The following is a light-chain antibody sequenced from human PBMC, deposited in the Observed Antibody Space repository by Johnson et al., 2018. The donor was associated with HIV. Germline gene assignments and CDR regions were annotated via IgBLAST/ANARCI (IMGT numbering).Light chain of an antibody. J-gene: IGLJ1*01. CDR1: SSNIGNNY. Sequence: QPVLTQPPSVSAAPGQKVTISCSGTSSNIGNNYVSWYQQFPGTAPKLVIYDNNNRPSGIPDRFSGSKSGTSATLGITGLQTGDEADYYCGTWDSSLRVGFFGTGTKVTVL. CDR3: GTWDSSLRVGF. CDR2: DNN. V-gene: IGLV1-51*01.